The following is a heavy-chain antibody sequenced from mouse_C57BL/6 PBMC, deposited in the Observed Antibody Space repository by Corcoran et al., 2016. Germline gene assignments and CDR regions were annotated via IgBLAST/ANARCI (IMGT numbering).Heavy chain of an antibody. Sequence: QIQLVQSGPELKKPGETVKISCKASGYTFTTYGMSWVKQAPGKGLKWMGWINTYSGVPTYADDFKGRFAFSLETSASTAYLQINNLKNEDTATYFCARNYGSSHVGAMDYWGQGTSVTVSS. J-gene: IGHJ4*01. CDR3: ARNYGSSHVGAMDY. D-gene: IGHD1-1*01. CDR2: INTYSGVP. V-gene: IGHV9-3*01. CDR1: GYTFTTYG.